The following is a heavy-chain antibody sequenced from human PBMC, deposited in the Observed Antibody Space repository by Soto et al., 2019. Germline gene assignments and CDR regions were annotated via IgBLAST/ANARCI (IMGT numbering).Heavy chain of an antibody. CDR1: GFPISSPYS. J-gene: IGHJ6*02. CDR3: ARVTMVVRDSDHFGVDV. V-gene: IGHV4-38-2*02. CDR2: ISHTGTT. D-gene: IGHD4-17*01. Sequence: SETLSLTCLVSGFPISSPYSWGWIRQPPGKGLEWIGSISHTGTTSYSPSLTSRVSISVDTSKNQVSLKLTSVTAADTAVYFCARVTMVVRDSDHFGVDVWGHGTTVTVSS.